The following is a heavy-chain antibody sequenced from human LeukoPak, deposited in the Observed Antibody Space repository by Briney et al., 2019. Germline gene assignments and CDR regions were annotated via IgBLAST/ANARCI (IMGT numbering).Heavy chain of an antibody. CDR2: ISSSSSYI. Sequence: GGSLRLSCAASGFTFSSYSMNWVRQAPGKGLEWVSSISSSSSYIYYADPVKGRFTISRDNAKNSLYLQMNGLRAEDTAVYYCARDRIAVAAVDPWGQGTLVTVSS. CDR1: GFTFSSYS. CDR3: ARDRIAVAAVDP. D-gene: IGHD6-19*01. V-gene: IGHV3-21*01. J-gene: IGHJ5*02.